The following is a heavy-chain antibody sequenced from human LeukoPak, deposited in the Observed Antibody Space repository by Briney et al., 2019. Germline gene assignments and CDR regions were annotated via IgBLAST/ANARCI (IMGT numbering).Heavy chain of an antibody. J-gene: IGHJ5*02. V-gene: IGHV5-51*01. D-gene: IGHD2-2*01. CDR2: IYPGDSDT. CDR1: GYSFTSYW. Sequence: GESLKISCKGSGYSFTSYWIGWVRQMPGKGLEWMGIIYPGDSDTRYSPSFQGQVTISADKSISTAYLQWSSLKASDTAMYYCARGYCSSTSCYAFADWFDPWGQGTLVTVSS. CDR3: ARGYCSSTSCYAFADWFDP.